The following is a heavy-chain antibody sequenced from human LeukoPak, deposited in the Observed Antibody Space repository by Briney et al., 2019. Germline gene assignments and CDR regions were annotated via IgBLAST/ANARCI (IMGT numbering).Heavy chain of an antibody. CDR1: GFTFSSYA. J-gene: IGHJ5*02. CDR3: AGPPTFGVVTSA. CDR2: ISYDGSNK. D-gene: IGHD3-3*01. V-gene: IGHV3-30*04. Sequence: GGSLRLSCAASGFTFSSYAMHWVRQAPGKGLEWVAVISYDGSNKYYADSVKGRFTISRDNSKNTLYLQMNSLGAEDTAVYYCAGPPTFGVVTSAWGQGTLVTVSS.